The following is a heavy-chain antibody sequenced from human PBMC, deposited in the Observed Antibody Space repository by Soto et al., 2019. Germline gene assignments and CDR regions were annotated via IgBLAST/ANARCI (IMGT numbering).Heavy chain of an antibody. CDR1: GGSISSSSYY. J-gene: IGHJ4*02. CDR3: ARQRTSVATQAYGDL. V-gene: IGHV4-39*01. D-gene: IGHD4-17*01. CDR2: IYYSGST. Sequence: SENLSLTCTVSGGSISSSSYYWGWIRQPPGKGLEWIGSIYYSGSTYYNPSLKSRVTISVDTSKNQFSLTLSSVTAADTAVYFCARQRTSVATQAYGDLWGTGPLVTVS.